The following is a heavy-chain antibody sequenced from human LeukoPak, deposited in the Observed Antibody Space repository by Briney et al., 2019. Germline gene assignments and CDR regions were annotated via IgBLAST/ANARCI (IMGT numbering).Heavy chain of an antibody. CDR1: GGSISSSNW. D-gene: IGHD3-10*01. CDR3: AFITMVRGAIDY. V-gene: IGHV4-4*02. CDR2: IYHSGST. Sequence: SETLSLTCAVSGGSISSSNWWSWVRQPPGKGLEWIGEIYHSGSTNYNPSLKSRVTISVDTSKNQFSLKLSSVTAADTAVYYCAFITMVRGAIDYWGQGTLVTVSS. J-gene: IGHJ4*02.